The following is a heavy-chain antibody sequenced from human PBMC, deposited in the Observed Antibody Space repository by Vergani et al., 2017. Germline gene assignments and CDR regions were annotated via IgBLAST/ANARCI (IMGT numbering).Heavy chain of an antibody. D-gene: IGHD3-3*01. CDR3: VRVYDFTNGYSQYYLDY. J-gene: IGHJ4*02. CDR2: INGRGGSA. V-gene: IGHV3-23*04. Sequence: DVQLVQSGGGQVQPGESLEVSCAASGITFDNYAMSWVRQVPEKGLEWVSTINGRGGSAYYVDSVKGRFTISRDNSKNTLFLQMTGLRAEDTAVYYCVRVYDFTNGYSQYYLDYWGQGTLVTVSS. CDR1: GITFDNYA.